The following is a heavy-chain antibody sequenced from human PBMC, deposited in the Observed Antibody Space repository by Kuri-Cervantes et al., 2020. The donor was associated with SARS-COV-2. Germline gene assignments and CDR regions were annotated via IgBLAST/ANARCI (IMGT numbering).Heavy chain of an antibody. CDR3: ATGKTPVRFLEWSNSRGDAFDI. CDR2: ISSSGSTI. CDR1: GFTFSSYE. V-gene: IGHV3-48*03. J-gene: IGHJ3*02. D-gene: IGHD3-3*01. Sequence: GESLKISCAASGFTFSSYEMNWVRQAPGKGLEWVSYISSSGSTIYCADSVKGRFTISRDNAKNSLYLQMNSLRAEDTAVYYCATGKTPVRFLEWSNSRGDAFDIWGQGTMVTVSS.